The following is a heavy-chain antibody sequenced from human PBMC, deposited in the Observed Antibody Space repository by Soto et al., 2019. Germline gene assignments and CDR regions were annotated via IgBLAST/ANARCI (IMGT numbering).Heavy chain of an antibody. CDR1: GFTFSRYW. CDR2: IKQDGSEK. Sequence: VSLRLSCAASGFTFSRYWMSWVRQAPRKGLEWVANIKQDGSEKYYVDSVKGRFTISRDNAKNSVYLQMNSLRAEDTAVYYCARDVEGSYGYGPFEYWGPGTLVTVSS. CDR3: ARDVEGSYGYGPFEY. V-gene: IGHV3-7*03. D-gene: IGHD5-18*01. J-gene: IGHJ4*02.